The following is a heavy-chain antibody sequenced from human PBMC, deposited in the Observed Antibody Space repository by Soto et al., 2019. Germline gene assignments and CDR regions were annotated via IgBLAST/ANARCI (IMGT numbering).Heavy chain of an antibody. J-gene: IGHJ1*01. CDR3: ARDGYYYDISCYLEGSAEYFHL. V-gene: IGHV3-74*01. CDR1: GFTFSSYW. D-gene: IGHD3-22*01. Sequence: GGSLRLSCAASGFTFSSYWMHWVRQAPGKGLVWVSRINSDGSSTSYADSVKGRFTISRDNAKNTLYLQMNSLRAEDTAVYYCARDGYYYDISCYLEGSAEYFHLWGQGTLVIVSS. CDR2: INSDGSST.